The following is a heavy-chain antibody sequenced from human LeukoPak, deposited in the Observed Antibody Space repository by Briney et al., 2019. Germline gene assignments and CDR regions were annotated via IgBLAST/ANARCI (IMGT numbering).Heavy chain of an antibody. D-gene: IGHD2-15*01. CDR1: GFTFSSYS. CDR3: ARGADGVSSNSRGWFDP. V-gene: IGHV3-21*01. CDR2: ISSSSSYI. J-gene: IGHJ5*02. Sequence: GGSLRLSCAASGFTFSSYSMNWVRQAPGKGLEWVSSISSSSSYIYYADSVKGRFTISRDNARNSLYLQMNTLRAEDTAVYSCARGADGVSSNSRGWFDPWGQGTLVTVSS.